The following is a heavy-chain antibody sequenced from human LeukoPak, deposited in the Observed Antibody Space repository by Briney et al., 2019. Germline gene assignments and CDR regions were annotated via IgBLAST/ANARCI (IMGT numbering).Heavy chain of an antibody. J-gene: IGHJ4*02. CDR1: GGPFSKYT. Sequence: SVKVSCTASGGPFSKYTIGWLRQAPGQGLGWLGWFIPIFNMANYAQKFPRRVTITADKSTSTAYMELTSLRSEDTALDYCASLGGLYQLPVFDYWGQGTLVTVSS. CDR2: FIPIFNMA. V-gene: IGHV1-69*02. CDR3: ASLGGLYQLPVFDY. D-gene: IGHD1-1*01.